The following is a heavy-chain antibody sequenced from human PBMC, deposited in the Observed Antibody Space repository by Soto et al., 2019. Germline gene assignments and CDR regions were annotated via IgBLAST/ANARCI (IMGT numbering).Heavy chain of an antibody. CDR3: ARGDDLPDY. CDR1: GFTVNNNY. V-gene: IGHV3-53*01. J-gene: IGHJ4*02. CDR2: IYSGGHT. Sequence: EVQLVESGGGLIQPGGSLRLSCAASGFTVNNNYMTWVRQAPGKGLEWVSVIYSGGHTYYADSVKGRFTISRDTSKNTLYLQMNSLRVEDTAVYYCARGDDLPDYWGQGTLVTVSS. D-gene: IGHD3-16*01.